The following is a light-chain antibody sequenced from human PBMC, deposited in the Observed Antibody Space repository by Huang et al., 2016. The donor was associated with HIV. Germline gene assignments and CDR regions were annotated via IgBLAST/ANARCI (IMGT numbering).Light chain of an antibody. CDR2: GAS. J-gene: IGKJ5*01. CDR3: QQYDNWPLT. V-gene: IGKV3-15*01. Sequence: ERVMTQSQATRFVAPGERVTTPCRASNSVSSKLAWYQQKPGQAPRLLIHGASTRATGIPARFSGSGSGTEFTLAISSLQSEDSGVYFCQQYDNWPLTFGQGTRLEIK. CDR1: NSVSSK.